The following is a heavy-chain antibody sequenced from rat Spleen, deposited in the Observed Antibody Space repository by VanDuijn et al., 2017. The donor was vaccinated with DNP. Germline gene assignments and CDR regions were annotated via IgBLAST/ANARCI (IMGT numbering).Heavy chain of an antibody. CDR3: TRPKYGGYESWFAY. Sequence: EVQLVESGGGLVRPGRSLKLSCAASGFAFSDYDMAWVRQTPKEGLEWVSTITYVGSITYYRDSVKGRFTISRDNAKSTLYLQMDSLRSEDTATYYCTRPKYGGYESWFAYWGQGTLVTVSS. D-gene: IGHD1-11*01. V-gene: IGHV5-7*01. CDR2: ITYVGSIT. J-gene: IGHJ3*01. CDR1: GFAFSDYD.